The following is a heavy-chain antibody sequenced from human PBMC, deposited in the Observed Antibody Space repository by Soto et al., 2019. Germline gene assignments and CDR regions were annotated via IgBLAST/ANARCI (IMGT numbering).Heavy chain of an antibody. CDR3: ARVRRVVGEYYYGTDV. CDR2: INPNGGST. J-gene: IGHJ6*02. CDR1: GYIFINYY. V-gene: IGHV1-46*01. Sequence: ASVKVSCKASGYIFINYYIHWVRQAPGQGLEWIGIINPNGGSTNYAQKFRGRVTMARDTSTSTVYMDLSSLRSDDTAVYYCARVRRVVGEYYYGTDVWGQGTTVTVSS. D-gene: IGHD2-2*01.